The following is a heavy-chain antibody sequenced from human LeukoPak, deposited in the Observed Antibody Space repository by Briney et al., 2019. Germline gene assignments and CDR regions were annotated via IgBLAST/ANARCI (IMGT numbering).Heavy chain of an antibody. CDR1: GGSISSYY. J-gene: IGHJ5*02. CDR3: ARVPPPYYYDSSGYYGT. V-gene: IGHV4-59*01. CDR2: IYYSGST. D-gene: IGHD3-22*01. Sequence: SETLSLTCTVSGGSISSYYWCWIRQPPGKGLEWIGYIYYSGSTDYNPSLKSRVTISVDTSKNQFSLKLSSVTAADTAVYYCARVPPPYYYDSSGYYGTWGQGTLVTVSS.